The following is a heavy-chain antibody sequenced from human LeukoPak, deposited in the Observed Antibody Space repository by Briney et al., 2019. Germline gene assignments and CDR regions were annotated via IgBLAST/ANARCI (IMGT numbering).Heavy chain of an antibody. J-gene: IGHJ4*02. CDR1: GGTFSSYA. D-gene: IGHD3-3*01. V-gene: IGHV1-69*04. CDR2: IIPILGIA. CDR3: ARDSHYDFWSGYYSFDY. Sequence: SVKVSCKASGGTFSSYAISWVRQAPGQGLEWMGRIIPILGIANYARKFQGRVTITADKSTSTAYMELSSLRSEDTAVYYCARDSHYDFWSGYYSFDYWGQGTLVTVSS.